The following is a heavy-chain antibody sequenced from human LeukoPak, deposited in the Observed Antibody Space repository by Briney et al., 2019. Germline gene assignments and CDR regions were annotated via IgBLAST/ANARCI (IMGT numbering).Heavy chain of an antibody. CDR2: IGANVGST. J-gene: IGHJ6*02. CDR3: TKSTDYWYYGMDV. V-gene: IGHV3-23*01. Sequence: GGSLRLSCVASGFTFSTFAMYWLRQAPGKGLEWVSAIGANVGSTSYADSVRGRFTISRDNSRNTLYLQMRSLRTDDTATYYCTKSTDYWYYGMDVWGQGTTVTVSS. CDR1: GFTFSTFA. D-gene: IGHD2-8*02.